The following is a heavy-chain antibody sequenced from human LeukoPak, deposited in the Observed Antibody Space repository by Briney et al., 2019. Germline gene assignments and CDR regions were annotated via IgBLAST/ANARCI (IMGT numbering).Heavy chain of an antibody. CDR2: IYHSGST. V-gene: IGHV4-39*07. CDR3: AEYSSGWYYFDY. J-gene: IGHJ4*02. CDR1: GGSISSSSYY. Sequence: KPSETLSLTCTVSGGSISSSSYYWGWIRQPPGKGLEWIGEIYHSGSTNYNPSLKSRVTISVDKSKNQFSLKLSSVTAADTAVYYCAEYSSGWYYFDYWGQGTLVTVSS. D-gene: IGHD6-19*01.